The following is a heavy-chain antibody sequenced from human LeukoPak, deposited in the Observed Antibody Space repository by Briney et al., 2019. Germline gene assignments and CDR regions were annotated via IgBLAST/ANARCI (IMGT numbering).Heavy chain of an antibody. CDR3: ARGELGYCSDSSGSYSIGWFDP. D-gene: IGHD3-22*01. V-gene: IGHV1-69*13. CDR1: GGTFSRFG. J-gene: IGHJ5*02. CDR2: VIPMSGTA. Sequence: SVKVSCKASGGTFSRFGISWVRQAPGQGLEWMGGVIPMSGTANYAQKLQGRATITADESTSTAYMELSSLRSEDTAVYYCARGELGYCSDSSGSYSIGWFDPWGQGTLVTVSS.